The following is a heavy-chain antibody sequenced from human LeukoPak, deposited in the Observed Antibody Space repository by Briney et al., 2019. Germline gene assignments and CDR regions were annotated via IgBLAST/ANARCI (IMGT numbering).Heavy chain of an antibody. CDR1: GGSFSGYY. CDR3: AREGVKPYYYDSSGYFDY. V-gene: IGHV4-34*01. D-gene: IGHD3-22*01. Sequence: PSETLSLTCAVYGGSFSGYYWSWIRQPPGKGLEWIGEINHSGSTNYNPSLKSRVTISVDTSKNQFSLKLSSVTAADTAVYYCAREGVKPYYYDSSGYFDYWSQGTLVTVSS. J-gene: IGHJ4*02. CDR2: INHSGST.